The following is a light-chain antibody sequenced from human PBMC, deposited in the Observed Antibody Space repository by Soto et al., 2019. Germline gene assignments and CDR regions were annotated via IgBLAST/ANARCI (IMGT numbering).Light chain of an antibody. CDR2: GAS. V-gene: IGKV3-20*01. J-gene: IGKJ2*01. CDR1: QSVSSSY. Sequence: EIVLTQSPGTLSLSPGERATLSCRASQSVSSSYLAWYQQKPGQAPRLLIYGASSRATGIPDRFSGSGSGTYFTLSISRLEPEDFAVYYCQQYGSSPRNTSGQGTKLEIK. CDR3: QQYGSSPRNT.